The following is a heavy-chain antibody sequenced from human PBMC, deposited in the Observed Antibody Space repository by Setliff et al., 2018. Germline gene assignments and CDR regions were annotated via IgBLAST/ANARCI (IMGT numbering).Heavy chain of an antibody. CDR3: ARAGVAATARKGLLEY. V-gene: IGHV1-46*01. J-gene: IGHJ1*01. CDR1: GYTLSRHY. CDR2: INPGGGSA. Sequence: ASVKVSCKATGYTLSRHYMHWVRQAPGQGLEWMGIINPGGGSASIVQKFQGRVTMTSDTSTSTVYLDLSGLTSEDTAVYYCARAGVAATARKGLLEYWGQGALVTVSS. D-gene: IGHD6-13*01.